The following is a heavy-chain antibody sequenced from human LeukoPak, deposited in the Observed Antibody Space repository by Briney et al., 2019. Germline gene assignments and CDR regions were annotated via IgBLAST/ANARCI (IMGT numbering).Heavy chain of an antibody. V-gene: IGHV3-30*18. CDR1: GFTFSSYG. CDR2: ISYDGSNK. CDR3: AKAGPGYWELVYFDY. D-gene: IGHD2-15*01. J-gene: IGHJ4*02. Sequence: PGGSLRLSCAASGFTFSSYGMHWVRQAPGKGLEWVAVISYDGSNKYYADSVKGRFTISRDNSKNTLYLQMNSLRAEDTAVYYCAKAGPGYWELVYFDYWGQGTLVTASS.